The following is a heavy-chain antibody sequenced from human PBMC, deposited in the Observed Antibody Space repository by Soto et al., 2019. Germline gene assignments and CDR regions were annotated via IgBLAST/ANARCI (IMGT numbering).Heavy chain of an antibody. V-gene: IGHV3-23*01. CDR1: GFNFGSYA. Sequence: PGGSLRLSCEASGFNFGSYAMNWVRQAPGKGLEWVSVISGSGGSAHHADSVKGRFTISRDNSKNILYLQMNSLRADDTALYYCAKDGPYYDSSGHFDALDIWGQGTMVTVSS. D-gene: IGHD3-22*01. CDR2: ISGSGGSA. J-gene: IGHJ3*02. CDR3: AKDGPYYDSSGHFDALDI.